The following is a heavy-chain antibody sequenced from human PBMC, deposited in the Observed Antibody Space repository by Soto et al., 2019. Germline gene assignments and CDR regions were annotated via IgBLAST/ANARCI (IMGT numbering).Heavy chain of an antibody. V-gene: IGHV1-18*04. CDR2: VSAYTGET. CDR3: ARGGNWNYVGAFDS. D-gene: IGHD1-7*01. J-gene: IGHJ3*02. Sequence: QVQLVQSGPEVKKPGASVKLSCKASGYIFTSYTVTWVRQAPGQGLEWMGWVSAYTGETQYAQRFNGTVTMTTNTSTSTAYMEMRSLKSDDTAVYYCARGGNWNYVGAFDSWGQGTMVTVSS. CDR1: GYIFTSYT.